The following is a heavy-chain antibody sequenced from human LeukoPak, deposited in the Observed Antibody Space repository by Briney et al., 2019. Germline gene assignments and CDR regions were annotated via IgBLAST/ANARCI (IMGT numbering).Heavy chain of an antibody. CDR2: INHSGST. CDR3: ARGMRVTTYLGDWFDP. CDR1: GGSFSGYY. Sequence: SETLYLTCAVSGGSFSGYYWSWIRQPPGKGLEWIGEINHSGSTNYNPSLKSRVTISVDTSKNQFSLKLSSVTAADTAVYYCARGMRVTTYLGDWFDPWGQGTLVTVSS. J-gene: IGHJ5*02. V-gene: IGHV4-34*01. D-gene: IGHD4-11*01.